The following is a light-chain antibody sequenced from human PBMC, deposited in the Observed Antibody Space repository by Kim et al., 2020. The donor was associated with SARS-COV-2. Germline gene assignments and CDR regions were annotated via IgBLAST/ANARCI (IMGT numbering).Light chain of an antibody. J-gene: IGKJ1*01. V-gene: IGKV1-27*01. Sequence: DIQMTQSPSSLSASVGDRVTITCRASQGISNYVAWYQQKSGEVPNLLIYAASTLQSGVPSRFSGSGSGTEFTLTISSLQPEDVATYYCQKYNSAPRTFGQGTKVEIK. CDR3: QKYNSAPRT. CDR1: QGISNY. CDR2: AAS.